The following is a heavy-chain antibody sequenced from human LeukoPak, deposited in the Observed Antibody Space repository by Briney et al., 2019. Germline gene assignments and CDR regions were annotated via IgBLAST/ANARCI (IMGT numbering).Heavy chain of an antibody. D-gene: IGHD6-6*01. CDR3: ARVAARSDLPIDY. V-gene: IGHV3-48*03. J-gene: IGHJ4*02. CDR2: IRTSGSTI. Sequence: GGSLRLSCAASGFTFSSYEMNWVRQALGKGLEWVSYIRTSGSTIYYADSVKGRFTISRDNAKNSLYLQMNSLRADDTAVYYCARVAARSDLPIDYWGQGTLVTVSS. CDR1: GFTFSSYE.